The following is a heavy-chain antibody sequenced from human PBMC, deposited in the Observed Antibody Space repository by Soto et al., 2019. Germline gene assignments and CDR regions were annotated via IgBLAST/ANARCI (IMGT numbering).Heavy chain of an antibody. CDR3: ARVVVGSRLSLDY. D-gene: IGHD1-26*01. J-gene: IGHJ4*02. V-gene: IGHV1-69*01. CDR2: ISPIFGTP. CDR1: GGTFSSYT. Sequence: QVQLVQSGAEVQKPGSSVTVSCKASGGTFSSYTISWVRQAPGQGLEWMAGISPIFGTPIYAQKFQDRVTITADDSTIAAYMETNRLTSEDTAVDYCARVVVGSRLSLDYWGQGTLVTISS.